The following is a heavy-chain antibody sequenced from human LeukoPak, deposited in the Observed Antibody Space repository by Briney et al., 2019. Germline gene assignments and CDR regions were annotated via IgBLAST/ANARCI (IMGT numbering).Heavy chain of an antibody. CDR1: GYTFTSYY. CDR3: ARLPGSQARTYYDFWSGYSSVDDAFDI. CDR2: INPSGGST. Sequence: ASVKVSCKASGYTFTSYYMHWVRQAPGQGLEWMGIINPSGGSTSYAQKFQGRVTMTRDMSTSTVYMELSSLRSEDTAVYYCARLPGSQARTYYDFWSGYSSVDDAFDIWGQGTMVTVSS. D-gene: IGHD3-3*01. J-gene: IGHJ3*02. V-gene: IGHV1-46*01.